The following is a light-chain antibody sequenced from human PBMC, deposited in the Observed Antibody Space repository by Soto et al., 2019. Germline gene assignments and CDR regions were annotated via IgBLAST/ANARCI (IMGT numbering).Light chain of an antibody. CDR3: HQYDNSLYT. CDR2: SAS. CDR1: QSVSSSY. Sequence: EIVLTQSPGTLSLSPGERATLSCRASQSVSSSYLAWYQQKPGQAPRLLIYSASSRATGIPDRFSGSASGTDFTLTIGRLEPEDFAVYYCHQYDNSLYTFGQGTKLEIK. V-gene: IGKV3-20*01. J-gene: IGKJ2*01.